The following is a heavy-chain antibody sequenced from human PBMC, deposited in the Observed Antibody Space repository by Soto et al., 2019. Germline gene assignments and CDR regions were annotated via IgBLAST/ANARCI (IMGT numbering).Heavy chain of an antibody. CDR3: ARDTVLTGMFDL. V-gene: IGHV4-59*01. Sequence: SQTLSLICTVSGGCIGSYHWSWVRQPPGKGLEWIASVYYTGTTNYNPSLGSRVTISIDAPENQISLKLTSVTAADTAFYYCARDTVLTGMFDLWGQGTLVTVSS. CDR2: VYYTGTT. D-gene: IGHD4-17*01. CDR1: GGCIGSYH. J-gene: IGHJ5*02.